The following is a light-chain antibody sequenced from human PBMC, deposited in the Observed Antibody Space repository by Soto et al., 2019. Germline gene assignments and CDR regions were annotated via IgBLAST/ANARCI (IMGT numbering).Light chain of an antibody. CDR3: QQYNTPQRT. CDR2: DAS. CDR1: QSISSW. J-gene: IGKJ1*01. V-gene: IGKV1-5*01. Sequence: DMQMTQSPSTLSASVGDRVTITCRASQSISSWLAWYQQEPGKAPKVLIYDASTLESGVPSRFSGSGSGTEFTLTISSLQPDDFGPHYCQQYNTPQRTFGQGTKVEIK.